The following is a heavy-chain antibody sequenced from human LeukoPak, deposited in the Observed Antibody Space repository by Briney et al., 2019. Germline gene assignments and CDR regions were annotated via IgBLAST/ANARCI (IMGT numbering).Heavy chain of an antibody. J-gene: IGHJ3*02. D-gene: IGHD1-26*01. CDR1: GFTFSSYG. CDR2: IWHDGSNQ. V-gene: IGHV3-33*01. CDR3: AREMARGADAFDI. Sequence: GRSLRLSCAVSGFTFSSYGMHWVRQAPGKGLEGVAVIWHDGSNQYYADSVKGRFTFSRDNSRTTLYLQMNSLRAEDTAVYYCAREMARGADAFDIWGERTMVTASS.